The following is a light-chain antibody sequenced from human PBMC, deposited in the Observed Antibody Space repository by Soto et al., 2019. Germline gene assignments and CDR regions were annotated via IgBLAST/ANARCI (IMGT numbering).Light chain of an antibody. CDR2: GAS. CDR3: QQYKNWPWT. J-gene: IGKJ1*01. V-gene: IGKV3D-15*01. CDR1: QSVSSN. Sequence: EIVLTQSPGTLSLSPGERATLSCRASQSVSSNLAWYQQKPGQAPRLLIYGASTRATGIPARFSGSGSGTELSLTISSLQAEDFAVYYCQQYKNWPWTFGQGTKVDIK.